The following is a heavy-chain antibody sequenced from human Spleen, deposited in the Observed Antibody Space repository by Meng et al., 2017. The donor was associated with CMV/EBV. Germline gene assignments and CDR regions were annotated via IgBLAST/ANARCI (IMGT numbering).Heavy chain of an antibody. J-gene: IGHJ4*02. Sequence: GGSLRLSCAASGFTFNNFAMSWVRQAPGKGLEWVSSIYSGGSSTSYADSVRGRFTISRDYSKNTLNLQMNSLRAEDTAVYYCAKDGWLSTGAADSWGQGVLVTVSS. CDR2: IYSGGSST. D-gene: IGHD3-22*01. CDR3: AKDGWLSTGAADS. V-gene: IGHV3-23*03. CDR1: GFTFNNFA.